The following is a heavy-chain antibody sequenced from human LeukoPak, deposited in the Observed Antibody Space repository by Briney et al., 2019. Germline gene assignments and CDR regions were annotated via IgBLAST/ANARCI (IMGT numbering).Heavy chain of an antibody. CDR3: ARDRPHYGDYEGSDY. D-gene: IGHD4-17*01. J-gene: IGHJ4*02. CDR2: INSDGSST. V-gene: IGHV3-74*01. Sequence: PGGSLRLSCAVSGFTFSRYWMNWVRQAPGKGLVCVSRINSDGSSTSYADSVKGRFTISRDNAKNTLYLQMYSLRAEDTAVYYCARDRPHYGDYEGSDYWGQGTLVTVSS. CDR1: GFTFSRYW.